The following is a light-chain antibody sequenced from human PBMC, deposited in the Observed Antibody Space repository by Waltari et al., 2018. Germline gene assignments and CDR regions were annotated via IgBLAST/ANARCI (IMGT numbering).Light chain of an antibody. V-gene: IGKV1-8*01. CDR1: QGISSY. CDR3: QQSYSTPRT. CDR2: AAS. Sequence: AIRMTQSPSSFSASTGDRVTITCRASQGISSYLAWYQQKPGKAPKLLIYAASTLQSGVPSRFSGSGSGTDFTLTISSLQPEDFATYYCQQSYSTPRTFGQGTKVEIK. J-gene: IGKJ1*01.